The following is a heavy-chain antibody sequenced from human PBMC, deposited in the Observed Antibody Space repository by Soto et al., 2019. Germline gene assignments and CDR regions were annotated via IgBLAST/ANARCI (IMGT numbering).Heavy chain of an antibody. CDR2: IWYDGSNK. Sequence: QVQLVESGGGVVQPGRSLRLSCAASGFTFSSYGMHWVRQAPGKGLEWVAVIWYDGSNKYYADSVKGRFTISRDNSKNTLYLQMNSLRAEDTAVYYCAKGLSSGYYDVNFPGPDWGQGTLVTVSS. J-gene: IGHJ4*02. D-gene: IGHD3-22*01. V-gene: IGHV3-33*06. CDR1: GFTFSSYG. CDR3: AKGLSSGYYDVNFPGPD.